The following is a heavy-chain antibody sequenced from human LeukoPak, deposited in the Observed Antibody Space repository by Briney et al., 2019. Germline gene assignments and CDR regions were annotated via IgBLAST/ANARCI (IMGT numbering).Heavy chain of an antibody. D-gene: IGHD2-15*01. CDR3: AKGCSSGSTCYIIDY. Sequence: GGSLRLSCAASGFTFSTYWISWVRQAPGKGLEWVAHIKPDGCEKYYLDSVKGRFTISRDNSKNTLYLQMSSLRAEDTALYYCAKGCSSGSTCYIIDYWGQGTLVTVSS. CDR1: GFTFSTYW. CDR2: IKPDGCEK. J-gene: IGHJ4*02. V-gene: IGHV3-7*01.